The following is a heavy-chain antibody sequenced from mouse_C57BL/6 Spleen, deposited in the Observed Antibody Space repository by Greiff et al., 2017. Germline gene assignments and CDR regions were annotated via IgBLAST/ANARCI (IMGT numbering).Heavy chain of an antibody. J-gene: IGHJ4*01. Sequence: VKLQQSGAELVKPGASVKLSCKASGYTFTEYTIHWVKQTPGQGLEWIGWFYPGSGSIKYNEKFKDKATLTADKSSSTVYMELSRLTSEDSAVYCCARHEDYDGYYAHAIDYWGQGTSVTVSS. CDR3: ARHEDYDGYYAHAIDY. D-gene: IGHD2-3*01. CDR2: FYPGSGSI. CDR1: GYTFTEYT. V-gene: IGHV1-62-2*01.